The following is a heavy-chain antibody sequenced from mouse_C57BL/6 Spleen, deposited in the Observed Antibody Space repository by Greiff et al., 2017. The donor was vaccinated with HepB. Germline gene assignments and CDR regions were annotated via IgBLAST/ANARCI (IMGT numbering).Heavy chain of an antibody. V-gene: IGHV1-59*01. Sequence: QVHVKQPGAELVRPGTSVKLSCKASGYTFTTYWMHWVKQSPGKGLEWIGVIDPSDSYTNYNQKFKGKATLTVDKSSSTASMQLSSLTSEDSAVYYCAGADAGYARWGQGTLVTVSA. J-gene: IGHJ3*01. D-gene: IGHD2-3*01. CDR1: GYTFTTYW. CDR2: IDPSDSYT. CDR3: AGADAGYAR.